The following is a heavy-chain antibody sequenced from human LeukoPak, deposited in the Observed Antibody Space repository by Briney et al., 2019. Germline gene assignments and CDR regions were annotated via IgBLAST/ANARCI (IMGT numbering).Heavy chain of an antibody. CDR3: ARVSGSRGYYDSSGPRFDY. Sequence: GGSLRLSCVASGFPLSNYAMSWIRQVPGKGLEWVSATSSSDDGTYYADSVKGRFTISRDNAKNSLYLQMNSLRAEDTAVYYCARVSGSRGYYDSSGPRFDYWGQGTLVTVSS. D-gene: IGHD3-22*01. J-gene: IGHJ4*02. CDR1: GFPLSNYA. CDR2: TSSSDDGT. V-gene: IGHV3-21*01.